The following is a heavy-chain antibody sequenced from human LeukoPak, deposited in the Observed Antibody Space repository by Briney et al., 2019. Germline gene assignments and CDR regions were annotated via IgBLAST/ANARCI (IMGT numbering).Heavy chain of an antibody. CDR3: ASEPSQPNYYDSSGYPHFDY. Sequence: PSETLSLTCTVSGGSISSSSYYWGWIRQPPGKGLEWIGSIYYSGSTYYNPSLKSRVTISVDTSKNQFSLKLSSVTAADTAVYYCASEPSQPNYYDSSGYPHFDYWGQGTLVTVSS. J-gene: IGHJ4*02. CDR1: GGSISSSSYY. D-gene: IGHD3-22*01. V-gene: IGHV4-39*07. CDR2: IYYSGST.